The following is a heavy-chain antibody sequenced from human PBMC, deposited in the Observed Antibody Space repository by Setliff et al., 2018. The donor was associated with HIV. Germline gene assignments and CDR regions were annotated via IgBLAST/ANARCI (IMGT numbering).Heavy chain of an antibody. CDR3: ARHGTWNSQRFHFDY. CDR2: IYSTDTT. V-gene: IGHV4-4*09. D-gene: IGHD1-7*01. Sequence: LSLTCTVSAVSIGGYSWSWIRQSPGKGLEWIGSIYSTDTTNHNPSLESRVTISVDKSKNQFPLKLNSVTAADTAVYYCARHGTWNSQRFHFDYWGQGTPVTVSS. CDR1: AVSIGGYS. J-gene: IGHJ4*02.